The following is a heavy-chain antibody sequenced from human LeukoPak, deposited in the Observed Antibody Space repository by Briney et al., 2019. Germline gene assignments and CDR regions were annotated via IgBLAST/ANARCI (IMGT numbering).Heavy chain of an antibody. D-gene: IGHD3-22*01. CDR1: GGSISSYY. V-gene: IGHV4-4*07. J-gene: IGHJ3*02. CDR3: ARQAYDTGYDAFDI. CDR2: IYSSGST. Sequence: TSETLSLTCTVSGGSISSYYWSWIRQPAGKGLEWIGRIYSSGSTNYNPSLKSRVTMSVDTSRYHFSLKLSSMTAADTAVYYCARQAYDTGYDAFDIWGQGTMVTVSS.